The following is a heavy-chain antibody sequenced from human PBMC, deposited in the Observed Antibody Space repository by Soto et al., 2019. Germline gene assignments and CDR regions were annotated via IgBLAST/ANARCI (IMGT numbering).Heavy chain of an antibody. CDR1: GFTFSSYG. V-gene: IGHV3-30*03. CDR3: ATRYGAFRAYYYYGMDV. D-gene: IGHD4-17*01. CDR2: ISYDGSNK. Sequence: QVQLVESGGGVVQPGRSLRLSCAASGFTFSSYGMHWVRQAPGKGLEWVAVISYDGSNKYYADSAKGRFTISRDNSKNTLYLQMNSLRAEDTAVYYCATRYGAFRAYYYYGMDVWGQGTTVTVSS. J-gene: IGHJ6*02.